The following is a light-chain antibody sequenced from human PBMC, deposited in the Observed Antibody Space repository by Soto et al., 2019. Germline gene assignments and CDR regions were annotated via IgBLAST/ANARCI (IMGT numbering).Light chain of an antibody. Sequence: QSALTQPASVSGSPGQSITISCTGTSRDIGGYNYVSWYQQHPGKAPKLMIYGVSNRPSGVSSRFSGSKSGNTASLTISGLQAEDAADYYCSSYINNNSHVLFGVGTQLTV. CDR2: GVS. CDR1: SRDIGGYNY. CDR3: SSYINNNSHVL. J-gene: IGLJ7*01. V-gene: IGLV2-14*01.